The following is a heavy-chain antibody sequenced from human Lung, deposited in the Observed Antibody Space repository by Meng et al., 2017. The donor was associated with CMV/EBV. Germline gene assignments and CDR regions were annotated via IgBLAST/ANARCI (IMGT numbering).Heavy chain of an antibody. J-gene: IGHJ4*02. D-gene: IGHD4-11*01. CDR2: ISSSSSYI. CDR3: ARDRQNSNYGSTDY. Sequence: GGSLRLSCLGSGFDFSTYSMNWFRQAPGKGPEWVSSISSSSSYIYYADSVQGRFTVSRNNANDSLYLQMNSLRAEDTGVYYCARDRQNSNYGSTDYWGQGTLVTVSS. CDR1: GFDFSTYS. V-gene: IGHV3-21*06.